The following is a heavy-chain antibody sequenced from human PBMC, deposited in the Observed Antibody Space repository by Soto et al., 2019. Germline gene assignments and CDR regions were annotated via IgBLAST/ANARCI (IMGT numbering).Heavy chain of an antibody. J-gene: IGHJ5*02. D-gene: IGHD3-3*01. V-gene: IGHV1-69*01. CDR1: GGTFSSYA. CDR2: IIPIFGTA. CDR3: ARDLDFLSGWFDP. Sequence: QVQLVQSGAEVKKPGSSVKVSCKASGGTFSSYAISWVRQAPGQGLEWMGGIIPIFGTANYAQKFQGRVTIAADESTSTAYMELSSRRSEDTAVYYCARDLDFLSGWFDPWGQGTLVTVSS.